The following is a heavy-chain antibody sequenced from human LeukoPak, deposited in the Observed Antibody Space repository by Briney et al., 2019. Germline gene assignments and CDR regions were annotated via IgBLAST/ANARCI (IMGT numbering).Heavy chain of an antibody. J-gene: IGHJ4*02. Sequence: PSETLSLTCAVSGGSISIGGYSWSWIRQPPGKGLEWIGYIYHSGSTYYNPSLKSRVTISVDRSKNQFSLKLSSVTAADTAVYYCARAHDYYDSSGYGYYFDYWGQGTLVTVSS. CDR1: GGSISIGGYS. D-gene: IGHD3-22*01. V-gene: IGHV4-30-2*01. CDR2: IYHSGST. CDR3: ARAHDYYDSSGYGYYFDY.